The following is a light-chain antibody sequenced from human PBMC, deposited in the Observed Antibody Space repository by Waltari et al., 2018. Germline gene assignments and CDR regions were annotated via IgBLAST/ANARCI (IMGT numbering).Light chain of an antibody. CDR1: SSDIGSYSL. J-gene: IGLJ3*02. CDR2: EVN. CDR3: CSYAGTITPWV. V-gene: IGLV2-23*02. Sequence: QSALTQSASVSGSPGQSITISCIGTSSDIGSYSLVSWYQQHPGKAPKLIIYEVNNRPSGLSNRVSGAKSGNTASLTISGLQADDEAVYYCCSYAGTITPWVFGGGTKLTVL.